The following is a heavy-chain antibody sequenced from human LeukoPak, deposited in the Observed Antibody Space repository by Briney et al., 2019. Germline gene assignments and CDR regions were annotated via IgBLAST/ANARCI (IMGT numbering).Heavy chain of an antibody. CDR3: ARGGSGYYGMDV. J-gene: IGHJ6*02. CDR2: INSDGSST. V-gene: IGHV3-74*01. Sequence: GGSLRLSCAASGFTFSSYWMHWVRQAPGKGLVWVSRINSDGSSTSYADSVKGRFTISRDNAKNTLYLQMNSLRAEDTAVYYCARGGSGYYGMDVWGQGTTVTVSS. CDR1: GFTFSSYW. D-gene: IGHD1-26*01.